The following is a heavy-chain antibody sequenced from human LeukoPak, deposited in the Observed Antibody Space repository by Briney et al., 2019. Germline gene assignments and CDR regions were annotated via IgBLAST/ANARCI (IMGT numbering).Heavy chain of an antibody. CDR3: ARFLCDNGVCHRAFDI. J-gene: IGHJ3*02. CDR1: GGTFSSYA. Sequence: ASVKVSCKASGGTFSSYAINWVRQAPGQGLEWMGWISGYNADTDSAQKVQGRLTMTTDTSTNTAYMELRSLRSDDTAVYYCARFLCDNGVCHRAFDIWGQGTAVTVS. V-gene: IGHV1-18*01. D-gene: IGHD2-8*01. CDR2: ISGYNADT.